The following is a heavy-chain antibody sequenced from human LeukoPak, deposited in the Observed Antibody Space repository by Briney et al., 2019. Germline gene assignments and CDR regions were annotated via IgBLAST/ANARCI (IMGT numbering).Heavy chain of an antibody. CDR2: ISGSGGST. V-gene: IGHV3-23*01. Sequence: GASLRLSCAVSGFTFSSYAMSWVRQAPGKGLEWVSAISGSGGSTYYADSVKGRFTISRDNSKNTLYLQMNSLRAEDTAVYYCAKAPYILPEYHSGSYSYFDYWGQGTLVTVSS. D-gene: IGHD1-26*01. CDR3: AKAPYILPEYHSGSYSYFDY. CDR1: GFTFSSYA. J-gene: IGHJ4*02.